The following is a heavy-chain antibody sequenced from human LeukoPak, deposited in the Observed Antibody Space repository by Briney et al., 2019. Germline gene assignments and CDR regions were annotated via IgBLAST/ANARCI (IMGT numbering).Heavy chain of an antibody. Sequence: ASVKVSCKASGYTFTSYGLSWVRQPPAQGLEGMGWISAYNGITNYAQKLQGRVTMTTDTSTSTAFMELRSLRSDDTAAYYCARYLGGSSAFDIWGQGTMVTVSS. CDR1: GYTFTSYG. V-gene: IGHV1-18*04. J-gene: IGHJ3*02. D-gene: IGHD2-15*01. CDR3: ARYLGGSSAFDI. CDR2: ISAYNGIT.